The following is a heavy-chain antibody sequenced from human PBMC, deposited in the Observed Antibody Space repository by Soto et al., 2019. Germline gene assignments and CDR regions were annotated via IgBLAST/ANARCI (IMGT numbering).Heavy chain of an antibody. J-gene: IGHJ5*02. CDR2: INAYNSHT. Sequence: QVHLLQSGAEVKKPGASVQVSCKASGYTFTSYAISWVRQAPGQGLAWMGWINAYNSHTNYAQKLQGRVTMTTDTSTSTAYMELRSLRSDDTAVYYCARDSPPNYLWGQGTLVTVSS. CDR3: ARDSPPNYL. D-gene: IGHD7-27*01. CDR1: GYTFTSYA. V-gene: IGHV1-18*01.